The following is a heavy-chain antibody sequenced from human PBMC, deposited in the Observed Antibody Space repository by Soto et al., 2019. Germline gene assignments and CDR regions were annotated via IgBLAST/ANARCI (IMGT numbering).Heavy chain of an antibody. J-gene: IGHJ6*02. V-gene: IGHV4-4*02. CDR3: ARAGGSAITGPNYGMDV. CDR2: IYHSGST. Sequence: QVQLQESGPGLVKPSGTLSLTCAVSGGSISSSNWWSWVRQPPGKGLEWIGEIYHSGSTNYNPSLKSRVTVSVDKSKNQFSLKLSSVTAADTAVYYCARAGGSAITGPNYGMDVWGQGTTVTVSS. D-gene: IGHD1-20*01. CDR1: GGSISSSNW.